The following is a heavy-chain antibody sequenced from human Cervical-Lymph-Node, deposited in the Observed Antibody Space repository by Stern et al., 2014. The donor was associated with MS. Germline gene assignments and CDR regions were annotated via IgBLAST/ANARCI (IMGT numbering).Heavy chain of an antibody. V-gene: IGHV1-46*03. CDR1: GYTFIDYY. Sequence: QVQLVQSGAEVKKPGASVTVSCRTSGYTFIDYYIHWVRQAPGQGLEWMGIINLSDGATTYAQKFQGRVTMTRDTSTNTAYMQLGSLTSEETAVFFCAREGADNDAFDVWGQGTMVTVSS. D-gene: IGHD1-26*01. CDR2: INLSDGAT. J-gene: IGHJ3*01. CDR3: AREGADNDAFDV.